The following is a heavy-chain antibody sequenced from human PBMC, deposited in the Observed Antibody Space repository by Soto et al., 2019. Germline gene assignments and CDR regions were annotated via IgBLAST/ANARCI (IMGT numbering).Heavy chain of an antibody. D-gene: IGHD2-2*02. Sequence: ASVKVSCKASGYTFTGYYMHWVRQAPGQGLEWMGWINPNSGGTNYAQKFQGRVTMTRDTSISTAYMELSRLRSDDTAVYYCARDTASIVVVPAAILYYYYGMDVWGQGTTGTAP. CDR2: INPNSGGT. J-gene: IGHJ6*02. CDR3: ARDTASIVVVPAAILYYYYGMDV. CDR1: GYTFTGYY. V-gene: IGHV1-2*02.